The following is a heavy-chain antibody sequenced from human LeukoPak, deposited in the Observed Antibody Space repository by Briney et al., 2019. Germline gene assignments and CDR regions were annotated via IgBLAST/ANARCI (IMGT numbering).Heavy chain of an antibody. CDR3: AGYIVATRLETYYFDY. Sequence: SETLSLTCTVSGDSISRSSDYWGWIRQPPGKGPEWIGSVYYIGSTFYNPSLKSRLTISIDTSKNQFSLKLSSVTAADTAVYYCAGYIVATRLETYYFDYWGQGTLVTVSS. V-gene: IGHV4-39*01. J-gene: IGHJ4*02. D-gene: IGHD5-12*01. CDR1: GDSISRSSDY. CDR2: VYYIGST.